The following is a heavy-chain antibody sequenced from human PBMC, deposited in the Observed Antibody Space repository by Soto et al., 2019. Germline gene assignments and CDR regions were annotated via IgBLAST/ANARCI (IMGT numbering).Heavy chain of an antibody. CDR1: GFTFSNYG. D-gene: IGHD2-21*01. J-gene: IGHJ4*02. Sequence: EVQLLESGGGLIQPGGSLRLSCEASGFTFSNYGMTWVRLAPGKGLEWVSTISGSGGRTFYADPVKGRFTISRDKSKNTLYLQMNSLRAEDTAVYYCAKEMIASTLADFFDYWGQGNLVTVSS. CDR3: AKEMIASTLADFFDY. CDR2: ISGSGGRT. V-gene: IGHV3-23*01.